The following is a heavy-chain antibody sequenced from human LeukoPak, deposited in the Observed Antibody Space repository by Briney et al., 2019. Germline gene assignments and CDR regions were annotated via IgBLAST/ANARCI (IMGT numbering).Heavy chain of an antibody. CDR3: ASRAYGDYGFDY. Sequence: GGSLRLSCAASGFTFSDYYMSWIRQAPGKGLEWVSYISSSTNYINYANSVKGRFTISRDNAKNSLFLQMNSLRDEDTAVYYCASRAYGDYGFDYWGQGTLVTVSS. J-gene: IGHJ4*02. D-gene: IGHD4-17*01. V-gene: IGHV3-11*06. CDR1: GFTFSDYY. CDR2: ISSSTNYI.